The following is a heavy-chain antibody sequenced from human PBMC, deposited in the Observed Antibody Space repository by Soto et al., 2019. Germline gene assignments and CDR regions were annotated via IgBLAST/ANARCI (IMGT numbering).Heavy chain of an antibody. Sequence: GGSLRLSCAASGFTFSSYAMSWVRQAPGKGLEWVSAISGSGGSTYYADSVKGRFTISRDNSKNTLYLQMNSLRAEDTAVYYCAKDDLGPVYGDYVSHPDPHFDYWGQGTLVTVSS. CDR3: AKDDLGPVYGDYVSHPDPHFDY. J-gene: IGHJ4*02. CDR1: GFTFSSYA. D-gene: IGHD4-17*01. V-gene: IGHV3-23*01. CDR2: ISGSGGST.